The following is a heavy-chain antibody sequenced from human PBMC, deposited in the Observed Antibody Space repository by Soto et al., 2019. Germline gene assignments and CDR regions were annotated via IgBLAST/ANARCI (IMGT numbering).Heavy chain of an antibody. CDR2: IYYSGST. J-gene: IGHJ4*02. Sequence: PSETLSLTCTVSGGSISSSSYYWGWIRQPPGKGPEWIGSIYYSGSTYYNPSLKSRVTISVDTSKNQFSLKLSSVTAADTAVSYYARRRYSSGWYYFDYWRQGTLVTVSS. D-gene: IGHD6-19*01. V-gene: IGHV4-39*01. CDR1: GGSISSSSYY. CDR3: ARRRYSSGWYYFDY.